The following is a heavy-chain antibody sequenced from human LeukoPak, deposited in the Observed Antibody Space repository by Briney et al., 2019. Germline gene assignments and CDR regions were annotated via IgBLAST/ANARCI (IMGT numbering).Heavy chain of an antibody. Sequence: PGGSLRLSCAASGFTFSSYGMHWVRQAPGKGLEWVAVIWYDGSNKYYADSVKGRFTISRDNSKNTLYLQMNSLRAEDKAVYYCARDYDATSNYFDYWGQGTLVTVSS. V-gene: IGHV3-33*01. J-gene: IGHJ4*02. CDR1: GFTFSSYG. CDR3: ARDYDATSNYFDY. D-gene: IGHD3-16*01. CDR2: IWYDGSNK.